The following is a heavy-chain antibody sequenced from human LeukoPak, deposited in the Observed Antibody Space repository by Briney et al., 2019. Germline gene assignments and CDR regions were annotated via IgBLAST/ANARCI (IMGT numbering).Heavy chain of an antibody. V-gene: IGHV3-21*01. D-gene: IGHD3-10*01. CDR1: GFTVSSYR. CDR3: ARGWYFGSGTYYYYYGMDV. CDR2: ISSSGDYI. Sequence: GGSLRLSCAASGFTVSSYRMDWVRQAPGKGLEWVSSISSSGDYIYYADSVKGRFTISRDNAKNSLYLQVNSLRAEDTAVYYCARGWYFGSGTYYYYYGMDVWGQGTTVTVSS. J-gene: IGHJ6*02.